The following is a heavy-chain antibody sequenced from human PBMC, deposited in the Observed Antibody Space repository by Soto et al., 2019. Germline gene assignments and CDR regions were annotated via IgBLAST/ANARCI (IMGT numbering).Heavy chain of an antibody. CDR3: ARGSRIAVAGPPLDYYYGMDG. CDR2: INHSGST. D-gene: IGHD6-19*01. CDR1: GGSFSGYY. Sequence: QVQLQQWGAGLLKPSETLSLTCAVYGGSFSGYYWSWIRQPPGKGLEWIGEINHSGSTNYNPSLKRRVTISVDTSKNQFSLKMSSVTAADTAVYYCARGSRIAVAGPPLDYYYGMDGWGQGTPVTVSS. J-gene: IGHJ6*02. V-gene: IGHV4-34*01.